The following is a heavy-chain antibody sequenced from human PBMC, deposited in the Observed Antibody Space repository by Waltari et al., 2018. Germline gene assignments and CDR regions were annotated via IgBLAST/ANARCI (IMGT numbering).Heavy chain of an antibody. CDR3: ARHWKKSGYRFDP. V-gene: IGHV4-39*01. Sequence: QLQLQESGPGLVKPSETLSLTCTVSVGSISRSRYYWGWIRQSPGKGLEWIGSIYYSGSTYYNPTLKSRVTISGDTSKNQFSLKLSSVTAADTAVYYCARHWKKSGYRFDPWGQGTLVTVSS. J-gene: IGHJ5*02. D-gene: IGHD5-12*01. CDR2: IYYSGST. CDR1: VGSISRSRYY.